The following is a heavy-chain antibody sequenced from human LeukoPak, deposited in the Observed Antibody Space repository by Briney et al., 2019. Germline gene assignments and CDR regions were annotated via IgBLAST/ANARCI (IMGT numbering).Heavy chain of an antibody. CDR3: ANLNAPYWGNFDY. CDR1: GFTFSNYA. Sequence: PGGSLRLSRAASGFTFSNYAMSWVRQAPGQGLDWVSAISDSGVTAYYADSVKGRFTISRDNSKSTLYLQMSSLRAEDTAVYYCANLNAPYWGNFDYWGQGTLVTVSS. J-gene: IGHJ4*02. V-gene: IGHV3-23*01. CDR2: ISDSGVTA. D-gene: IGHD3-16*01.